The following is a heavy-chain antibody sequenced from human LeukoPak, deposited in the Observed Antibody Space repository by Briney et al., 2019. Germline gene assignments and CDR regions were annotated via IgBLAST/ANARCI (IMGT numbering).Heavy chain of an antibody. J-gene: IGHJ4*02. V-gene: IGHV3-21*01. Sequence: GGSLRLSCAASGFTFSRHSMNWVRQAPGKGLEWVSSISSSSIYIYYADSVKGRFTISRDNAKNSLYLQMNSLRTEDTAVYYCVRDGSSWGNFDYWGQGTLVSVSS. CDR3: VRDGSSWGNFDY. CDR2: ISSSSIYI. D-gene: IGHD7-27*01. CDR1: GFTFSRHS.